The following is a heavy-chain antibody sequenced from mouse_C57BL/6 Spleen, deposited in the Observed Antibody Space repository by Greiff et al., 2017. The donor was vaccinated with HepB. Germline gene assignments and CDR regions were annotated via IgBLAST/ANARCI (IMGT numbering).Heavy chain of an antibody. CDR1: GFTFSSYA. CDR3: TRDEIGGFDY. J-gene: IGHJ2*01. CDR2: ISSGGDYI. Sequence: EVQGVESGEGLVKPGGSLKLSCAASGFTFSSYAISWVRQTPEKRLEWVAYISSGGDYIYYADTVKGRFTISRDNARNTLYLQMSSLKSEDTAMYYCTRDEIGGFDYWGQGTTLTVSS. V-gene: IGHV5-9-1*02.